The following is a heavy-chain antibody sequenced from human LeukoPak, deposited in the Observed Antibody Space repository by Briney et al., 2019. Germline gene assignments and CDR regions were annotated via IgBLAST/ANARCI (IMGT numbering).Heavy chain of an antibody. Sequence: SETLSLTCTVSGGSISGYYWSWIRQPPGKGLEWIGYIYYSGSTNYNPSLKSRVTISVDTSKNQFSLKLSSVTAADTAVYYCARAPYYYGSGNNGMDVWGKGTTVTVSS. J-gene: IGHJ6*04. V-gene: IGHV4-59*01. CDR1: GGSISGYY. CDR2: IYYSGST. CDR3: ARAPYYYGSGNNGMDV. D-gene: IGHD3-10*01.